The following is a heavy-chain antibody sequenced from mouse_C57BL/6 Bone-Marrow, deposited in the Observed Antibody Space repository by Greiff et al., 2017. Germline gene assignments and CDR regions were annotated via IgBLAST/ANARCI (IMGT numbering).Heavy chain of an antibody. CDR1: GYTFTSYW. V-gene: IGHV1-52*01. J-gene: IGHJ4*01. CDR2: IDPSDSET. CDR3: AIWNCKGYYDIDY. Sequence: VQLQQPGAELVRPGSSVKLSCKASGYTFTSYWMHWVKQRPVQGLEWIGNIDPSDSETHYNQKFKGKATLTVDTSSSTAYMQLSSLTSEDSAVYYCAIWNCKGYYDIDYWGQGTSVTVSS. D-gene: IGHD4-1*01.